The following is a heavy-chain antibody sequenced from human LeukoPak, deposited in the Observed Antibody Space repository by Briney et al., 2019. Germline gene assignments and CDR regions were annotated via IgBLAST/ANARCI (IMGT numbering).Heavy chain of an antibody. D-gene: IGHD1/OR15-1a*01. V-gene: IGHV3-21*04. CDR3: ARDGKQHLARFYFDC. Sequence: GGSLRLSCAASGFTFNSYSMNWVRQAPGKGLEWGASISSSSSSIHYADSVKGRFTISRDNARNSLTLQMNGLRAEDTALYYCARDGKQHLARFYFDCWGQGALVTVSS. CDR2: ISSSSSSI. CDR1: GFTFNSYS. J-gene: IGHJ4*02.